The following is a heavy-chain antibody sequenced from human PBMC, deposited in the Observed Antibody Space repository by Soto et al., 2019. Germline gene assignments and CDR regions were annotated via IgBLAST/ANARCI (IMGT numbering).Heavy chain of an antibody. J-gene: IGHJ5*02. CDR2: MSYSGGT. D-gene: IGHD1-1*01. Sequence: SETLSLTGTVSGAALSSGGYFYTWVRQPPGKGLEWLGYMSYSGGTNYNPSLKSRVTISLDKSKSQFSLRLIPVTAAHTAVSYCTSAQSDDNHLDPCGQGPLVTASS. V-gene: IGHV4-61*08. CDR3: TSAQSDDNHLDP. CDR1: GAALSSGGYF.